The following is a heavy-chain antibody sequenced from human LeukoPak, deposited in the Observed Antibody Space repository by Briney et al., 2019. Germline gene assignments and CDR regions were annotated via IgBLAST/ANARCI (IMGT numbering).Heavy chain of an antibody. CDR2: IESKTDGGTT. J-gene: IGHJ5*02. CDR3: TTDQWELLWDWFDP. V-gene: IGHV3-15*04. CDR1: GFTFSNAW. Sequence: PGGSLRLSCAASGFTFSNAWMSWVRQAPGKGLEWVGRIESKTDGGTTDYAAPVKGRFTISRDDSKNTLYLQMNSLKTEDTAVCYCTTDQWELLWDWFDPWGQGTLVTVSS. D-gene: IGHD1-26*01.